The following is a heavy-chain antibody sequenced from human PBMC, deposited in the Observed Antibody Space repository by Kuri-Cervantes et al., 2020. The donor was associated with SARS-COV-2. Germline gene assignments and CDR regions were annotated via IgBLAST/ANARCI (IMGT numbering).Heavy chain of an antibody. J-gene: IGHJ6*02. CDR2: INAGNGNT. CDR1: GGTFTSYA. V-gene: IGHV1-3*01. Sequence: ASLKVSCKASGGTFTSYAMHWGRQAPGQRREWMGWINAGNGNTKYSQKSQGRVTITWDTSAITAYMELSSLRSEDTAVYYCARGGNDYGDYGIYYYYGMDVWGQGTTVTVSS. D-gene: IGHD4-17*01. CDR3: ARGGNDYGDYGIYYYYGMDV.